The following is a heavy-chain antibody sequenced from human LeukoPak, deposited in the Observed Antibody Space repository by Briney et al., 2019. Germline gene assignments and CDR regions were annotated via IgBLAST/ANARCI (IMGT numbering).Heavy chain of an antibody. V-gene: IGHV3-23*01. CDR2: IIGSGGST. D-gene: IGHD1-1*01. CDR1: GFTFSSYA. Sequence: PGGSLRLSCAASGFTFSSYAMSWVRQAPGKGLEWVSAIIGSGGSTYYADSVKGRFTISRDNSKNTLYLQMNSLRAEDTAVYYCAKEDHNWNERLYYYYGMDVWGQGTTVTVSS. CDR3: AKEDHNWNERLYYYYGMDV. J-gene: IGHJ6*02.